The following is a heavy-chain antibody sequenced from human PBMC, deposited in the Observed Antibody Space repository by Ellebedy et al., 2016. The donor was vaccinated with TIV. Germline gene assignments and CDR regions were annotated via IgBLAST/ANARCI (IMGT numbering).Heavy chain of an antibody. V-gene: IGHV3-21*01. J-gene: IGHJ4*02. CDR1: GFTFSTYT. Sequence: GESLKISCAASGFTFSTYTMNWVRQAPGKGLEWVSSISSSGTYIHNADSVKGRSTISRDNAKSSLYLQMNSLRVEDTAVYYCARPAASYSSSWYDFDCWGQGTLVTVSS. CDR3: ARPAASYSSSWYDFDC. CDR2: ISSSGTYI. D-gene: IGHD6-13*01.